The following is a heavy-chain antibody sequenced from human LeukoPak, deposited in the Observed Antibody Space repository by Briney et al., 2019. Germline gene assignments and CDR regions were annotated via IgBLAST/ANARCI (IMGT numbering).Heavy chain of an antibody. CDR1: GGSISSYY. J-gene: IGHJ6*02. D-gene: IGHD2-2*01. CDR2: IYYSGST. V-gene: IGHV4-59*08. CDR3: ARLGCSSTSCYVGNYYYYGMDV. Sequence: SETLSLTCTVSGGSISSYYWSWIRQPPGKGLEWIGYIYYSGSTDYNPSLKSRVTISVDTSKNQSSLKLSSVTAADTAVYYCARLGCSSTSCYVGNYYYYGMDVWGQGTTVTVSS.